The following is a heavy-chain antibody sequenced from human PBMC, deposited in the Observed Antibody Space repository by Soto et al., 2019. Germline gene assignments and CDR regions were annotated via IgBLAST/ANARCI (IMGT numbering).Heavy chain of an antibody. J-gene: IGHJ4*02. D-gene: IGHD3-3*01. CDR1: GFTFRSYG. Sequence: QVQLVESGGGVVQPGRSLRLSCAASGFTFRSYGMHWVRQAPGKGLEWVAVIWYDGSNKHYVDSVKGRFTISRDNSKNTRYLKMTSREAEDPAVYYGAGDRGWATVFLPFDDWGQGTLVTVSS. CDR2: IWYDGSNK. CDR3: AGDRGWATVFLPFDD. V-gene: IGHV3-33*01.